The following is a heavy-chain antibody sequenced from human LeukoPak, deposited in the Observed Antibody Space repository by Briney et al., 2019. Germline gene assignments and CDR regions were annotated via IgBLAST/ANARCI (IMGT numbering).Heavy chain of an antibody. Sequence: GGSLRLSCAASGFGFNDAAMTWVRQAPGKGLEWVSLISSSGADTYYADSVKGRFTISRDNSKNTLFLQMNSLRAEDTAMYYCVKDIQVTYWGQGTLVTVSS. CDR2: ISSSGADT. D-gene: IGHD4-23*01. V-gene: IGHV3-23*01. CDR1: GFGFNDAA. CDR3: VKDIQVTY. J-gene: IGHJ4*02.